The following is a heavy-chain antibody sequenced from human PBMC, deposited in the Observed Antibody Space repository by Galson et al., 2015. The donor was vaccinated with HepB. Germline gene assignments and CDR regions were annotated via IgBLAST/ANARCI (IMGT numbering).Heavy chain of an antibody. CDR3: ALNLAGPTYSYYMDV. J-gene: IGHJ6*03. CDR2: IYYSGST. D-gene: IGHD6-25*01. V-gene: IGHV4-39*01. Sequence: GWIRQPPGKGLEWIGSIYYSGSTYYKPSLKSRVTISVDTSKNQFSLKLSSVTAADTAVCYCALNLAGPTYSYYMDVWGKGTTVTVSS.